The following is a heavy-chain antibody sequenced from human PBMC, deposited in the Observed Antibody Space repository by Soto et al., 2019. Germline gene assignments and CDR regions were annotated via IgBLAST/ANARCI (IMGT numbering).Heavy chain of an antibody. V-gene: IGHV3-53*02. CDR1: GFTVSSSS. J-gene: IGHJ4*02. CDR2: IYSGGDT. CDR3: ARGDPFAV. Sequence: EVQLVETGGGLIQPGGSLRLSCAASGFTVSSSSMSWVRQPPGKGLEWVSIIYSGGDTYYSDSVKDRFTISRDSSTNTLFLQMNNLRAEDTAVYYCARGDPFAVWGQGALVTVSS.